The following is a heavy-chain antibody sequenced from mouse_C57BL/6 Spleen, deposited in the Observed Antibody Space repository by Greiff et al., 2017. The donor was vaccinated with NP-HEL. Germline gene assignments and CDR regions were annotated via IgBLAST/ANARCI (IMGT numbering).Heavy chain of an antibody. CDR1: GFSFNTYA. J-gene: IGHJ2*01. CDR2: IRSKSNNYAT. D-gene: IGHD2-4*01. CDR3: VRHEDDYDGDCFDY. V-gene: IGHV10-1*01. Sequence: EVHLVESGGGLVQPKGSLKLSCAASGFSFNTYAMNWVRQAPGKGLEWVARIRSKSNNYATYYADSVKDRFTISRDDSESMLYLQMYNLKTEDTAMYYCVRHEDDYDGDCFDYWGQGTTLTVSS.